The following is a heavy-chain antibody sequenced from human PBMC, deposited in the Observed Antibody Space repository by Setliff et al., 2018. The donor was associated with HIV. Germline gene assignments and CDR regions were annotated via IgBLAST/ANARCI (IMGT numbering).Heavy chain of an antibody. CDR3: ATKTGTYSPFDS. V-gene: IGHV1-46*01. CDR1: GYTFTSYD. D-gene: IGHD1-26*01. Sequence: ASVKVSCKASGYTFTSYDINWVRQATGQGLEWMGITHPSGGSPNYAQKFQGRVTMTRDMSTSTAYMELSSLRSDDTAVYYCATKTGTYSPFDSWGQGTLVTVS. J-gene: IGHJ4*02. CDR2: THPSGGSP.